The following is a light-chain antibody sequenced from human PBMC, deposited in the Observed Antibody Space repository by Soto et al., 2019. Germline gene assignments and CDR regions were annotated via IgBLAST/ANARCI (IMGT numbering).Light chain of an antibody. CDR3: QQFGTSPLYT. CDR1: QTFGSTY. J-gene: IGKJ2*01. V-gene: IGKV3-20*01. CDR2: GAS. Sequence: ERVLTQSQGTLSLSPGERVTLSCRASQTFGSTYLAGYQQRLGQSPRLLIYGASRRASGIPDRFRGSGSGRDFTLSISRLEPEDCAVYYAQQFGTSPLYTFGQGTKLEIK.